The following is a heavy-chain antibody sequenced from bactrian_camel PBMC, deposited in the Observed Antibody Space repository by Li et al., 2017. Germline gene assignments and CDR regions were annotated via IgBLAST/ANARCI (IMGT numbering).Heavy chain of an antibody. Sequence: VQLVESGGGLVQPGGSQRLSCATSGFTFSDYPMNWVHQAPGKGLEWVADISTNGITTRYADSVKGRFTISKDNVKHTLYLQMNSLKPEDTAMYYCAAERLCSRGLPNRLLDQGEYLHWGQGTQVTVS. CDR2: ISTNGITT. CDR3: AAERLCSRGLPNRLLDQGEYLH. D-gene: IGHD4*01. J-gene: IGHJ4*01. CDR1: GFTFSDYP. V-gene: IGHV3S42*01.